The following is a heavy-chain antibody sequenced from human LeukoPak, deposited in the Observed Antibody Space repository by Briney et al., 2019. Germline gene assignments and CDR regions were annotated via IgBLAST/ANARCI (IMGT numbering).Heavy chain of an antibody. J-gene: IGHJ5*02. CDR3: ARESGSYFLVYWFDP. D-gene: IGHD1-26*01. CDR2: IYYSGST. Sequence: SETLSLTCTVSGGSISSSSYYWGWIRQPPGKGLEWIGSIYYSGSTYYNPSHKSRVTISVDTSKNQFSLKLSSVTAADTAVYYCARESGSYFLVYWFDPWGQGTLVTVSS. CDR1: GGSISSSSYY. V-gene: IGHV4-39*02.